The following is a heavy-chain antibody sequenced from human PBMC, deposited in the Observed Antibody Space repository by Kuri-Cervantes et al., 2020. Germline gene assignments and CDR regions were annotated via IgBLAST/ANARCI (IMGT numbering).Heavy chain of an antibody. Sequence: SLKISCAASGFTFDDYAMHWVRQAPGKGLEWVSGVSWNSGSIGYADSVKGRFTISRDNAKNSLYLQMNSLRAEDTALYYCAKDMGAAGTRWGQGTLVTVSS. CDR3: AKDMGAAGTR. CDR2: VSWNSGSI. J-gene: IGHJ4*02. D-gene: IGHD6-19*01. CDR1: GFTFDDYA. V-gene: IGHV3-9*01.